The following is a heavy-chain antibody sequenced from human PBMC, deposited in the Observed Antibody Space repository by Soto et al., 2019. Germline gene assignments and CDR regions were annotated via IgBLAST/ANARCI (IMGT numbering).Heavy chain of an antibody. CDR1: GGSICSYY. Sequence: PSETLSLTCTVSGGSICSYYWSWIRQPPGKGLEWIGYIYYSGSTNYNPSLKSRVTISVDTSKNQFSLKLSSVTAADTAVYYCARDLSSQDGAIAAFDIWGQGTMVTASS. J-gene: IGHJ3*02. V-gene: IGHV4-59*01. CDR2: IYYSGST. D-gene: IGHD6-13*01. CDR3: ARDLSSQDGAIAAFDI.